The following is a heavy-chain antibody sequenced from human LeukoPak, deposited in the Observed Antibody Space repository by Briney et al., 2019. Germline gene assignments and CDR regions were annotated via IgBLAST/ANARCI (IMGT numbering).Heavy chain of an antibody. J-gene: IGHJ4*02. CDR3: ARDHEEYCSGGSCSRFDY. CDR1: GFTFRSYN. D-gene: IGHD2-15*01. CDR2: ISTSSSYI. Sequence: PGGSLRLSCAASGFTFRSYNMNRVREAPGAGLEWVSSISTSSSYIYYADSVKGRFTISRDNARNSLYLQMNSLRAEDTAVYYCARDHEEYCSGGSCSRFDYWGQGTLVTVSS. V-gene: IGHV3-21*01.